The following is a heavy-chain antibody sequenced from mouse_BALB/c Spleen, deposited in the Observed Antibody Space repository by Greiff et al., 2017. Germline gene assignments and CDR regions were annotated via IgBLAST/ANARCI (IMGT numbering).Heavy chain of an antibody. V-gene: IGHV10-1*02. CDR1: GFSFNTYA. CDR3: VRQWLGFDY. CDR2: IRSKSNNYAT. J-gene: IGHJ2*01. D-gene: IGHD1-3*01. Sequence: EVKLVESGGGLVQPTGSLKLSCAATGFSFNTYAMNWVRRDPGKGLEWVARIRSKSNNYATYYAGSVKDRFTISRDESQRMLYLQMNNLKTEDTGMYYCVRQWLGFDYWGQGTTLTVSS.